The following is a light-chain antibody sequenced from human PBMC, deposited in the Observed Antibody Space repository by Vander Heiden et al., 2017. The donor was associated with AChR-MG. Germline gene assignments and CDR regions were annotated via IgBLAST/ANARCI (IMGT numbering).Light chain of an antibody. V-gene: IGKV1-39*01. CDR3: QQSYSTPGLT. CDR1: QNIRSY. Sequence: DIQMIQSPSSLSASVGDRVTITCRASQNIRSYLNCYQQKPGKAPKLLIYAASSLQSGVPSRLSGSGAGTDFTLTISSLQPEDFGTYYCQQSYSTPGLTFGGGTKVEIK. J-gene: IGKJ4*01. CDR2: AAS.